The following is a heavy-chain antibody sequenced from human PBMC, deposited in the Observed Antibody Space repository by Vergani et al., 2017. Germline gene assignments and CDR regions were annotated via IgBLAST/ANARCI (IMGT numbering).Heavy chain of an antibody. D-gene: IGHD2-21*02. CDR2: IRYSGPT. J-gene: IGHJ6*02. CDR3: ARHLAYCGGDCYPYYYGMDV. Sequence: QLQLQESGPGLVEPSETLSLTCTVSGASISSNSYYWGWVRQSPGNGLEWVGSIRYSGPTYYNLPLQSRTTISLDTSKNQFSLKLSSVTAADTAVYYCARHLAYCGGDCYPYYYGMDVWGQGTTVTVSS. V-gene: IGHV4-39*01. CDR1: GASISSNSYY.